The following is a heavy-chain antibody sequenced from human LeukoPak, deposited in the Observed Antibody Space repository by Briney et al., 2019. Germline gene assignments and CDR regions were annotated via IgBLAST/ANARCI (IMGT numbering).Heavy chain of an antibody. CDR2: ISDDGNKK. CDR1: GFTFTIYG. CDR3: AKDSRNYYSDY. Sequence: PGRSLRLSCGASGFTFTIYGMHWVRQAPGKGLEWVAVISDDGNKKYYADSVKGRFTISRDNSKNTVYLQMNSLRAEDTAMYYCAKDSRNYYSDYWGQGTLVIVSS. V-gene: IGHV3-30*18. J-gene: IGHJ4*02.